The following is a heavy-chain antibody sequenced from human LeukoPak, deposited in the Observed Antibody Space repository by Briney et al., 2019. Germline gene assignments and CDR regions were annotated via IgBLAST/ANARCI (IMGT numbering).Heavy chain of an antibody. CDR1: GGSISSGDYY. CDR3: ARVEYNWNDEGFDY. D-gene: IGHD1-20*01. Sequence: SETLSLTCTVSGGSISSGDYYWGRIRQPPGKGLEWIGYIYYSGSTYYNPSLKSRVTISVDTSKNQFSLKLSSVTAADTAVYYCARVEYNWNDEGFDYWGQGTLVTVSS. CDR2: IYYSGST. V-gene: IGHV4-30-4*08. J-gene: IGHJ4*02.